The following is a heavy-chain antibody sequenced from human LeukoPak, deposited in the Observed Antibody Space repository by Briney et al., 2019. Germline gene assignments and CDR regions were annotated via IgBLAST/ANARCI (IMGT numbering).Heavy chain of an antibody. CDR3: ARLTIFGVLTINWFDP. D-gene: IGHD3-3*01. CDR1: GGSISSSNHY. Sequence: SETLSLTRTVSGGSISSSNHYWGWIRQPPGKGLEWIGSTLYTGTTHYNPSFKSRATLSVDTSKKQVSLRLTSVTAADTAVYYCARLTIFGVLTINWFDPWGQRTLVTVSS. CDR2: TLYTGTT. V-gene: IGHV4-39*07. J-gene: IGHJ5*02.